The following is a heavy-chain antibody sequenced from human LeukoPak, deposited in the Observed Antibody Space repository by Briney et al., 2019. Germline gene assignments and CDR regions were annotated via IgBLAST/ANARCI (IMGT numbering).Heavy chain of an antibody. V-gene: IGHV3-11*04. CDR1: GFTFSDYY. CDR3: ARDSPLGLNIVVVPAADH. CDR2: ISSSGSTI. Sequence: GGSLRLSCAASGFTFSDYYMSWIRQAPGKGLEWVSYISSSGSTIYYADSVKGRFTISRDNAKNSLYLQMNSLRAEDTAVYYCARDSPLGLNIVVVPAADHWGQGTLVTVSS. J-gene: IGHJ4*02. D-gene: IGHD2-2*01.